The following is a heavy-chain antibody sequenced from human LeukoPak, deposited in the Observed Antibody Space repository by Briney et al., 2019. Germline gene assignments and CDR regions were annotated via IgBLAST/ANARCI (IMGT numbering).Heavy chain of an antibody. CDR3: ARGQSPSFYDMDV. CDR2: IWSDGSSD. V-gene: IGHV3-33*01. D-gene: IGHD3-16*02. Sequence: GGSLRLSCVASGFVFSDYGMHWVRQAPGMGLEWVAVIWSDGSSDRYAASVKGRFTVSKDNSRNTLYLQMSSLRDDGTAVYYCARGQSPSFYDMDVWGQGTTVIVS. CDR1: GFVFSDYG. J-gene: IGHJ6*02.